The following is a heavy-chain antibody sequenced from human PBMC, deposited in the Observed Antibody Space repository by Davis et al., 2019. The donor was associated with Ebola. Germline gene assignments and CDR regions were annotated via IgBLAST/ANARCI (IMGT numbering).Heavy chain of an antibody. J-gene: IGHJ3*02. CDR1: GFTFSSYA. CDR2: ISGSGGST. CDR3: ARRPELGYCSSTSCFRDAFDI. V-gene: IGHV3-23*01. D-gene: IGHD2-2*01. Sequence: PGGSLRLSCAASGFTFSSYAMSWVRQAPGKGLEWVSAISGSGGSTYYADSVKGRFTMSRDNAKNSLYLQMNSLRDEDTAVYYCARRPELGYCSSTSCFRDAFDIWGQGTMVTVSS.